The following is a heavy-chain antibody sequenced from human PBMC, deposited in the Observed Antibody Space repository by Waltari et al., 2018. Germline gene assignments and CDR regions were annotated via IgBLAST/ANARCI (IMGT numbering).Heavy chain of an antibody. CDR3: AREGSSSWYDY. CDR2: ISSSSSYI. Sequence: EVQLLESGGDLVQPGGSLSLSCADSGFTFSRYRVNWVRQAPGKGLEWVSSISSSSSYIYYADSVKGRFTISRDNAKNSLYLQMNSLRAEDTAVYYCAREGSSSWYDYWGQGTLVTVSS. CDR1: GFTFSRYR. D-gene: IGHD6-13*01. J-gene: IGHJ4*02. V-gene: IGHV3-21*02.